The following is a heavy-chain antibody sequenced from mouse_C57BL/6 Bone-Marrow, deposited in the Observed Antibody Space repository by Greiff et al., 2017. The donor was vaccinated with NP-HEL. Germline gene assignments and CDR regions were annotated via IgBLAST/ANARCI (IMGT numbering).Heavy chain of an antibody. CDR2: ISSGSSTI. CDR1: GFTFSDYG. CDR3: ARKKGWLLGAMDY. J-gene: IGHJ4*01. V-gene: IGHV5-17*01. D-gene: IGHD2-3*01. Sequence: EVQLVESGGGLVKPGGSLKLSCATSGFTFSDYGMHWVRQAPEKGLEWVAYISSGSSTIYYADTVKGRFTISRDNAKNTLFLQMTSLRSEDTAMYYCARKKGWLLGAMDYWGQGTSVTVSS.